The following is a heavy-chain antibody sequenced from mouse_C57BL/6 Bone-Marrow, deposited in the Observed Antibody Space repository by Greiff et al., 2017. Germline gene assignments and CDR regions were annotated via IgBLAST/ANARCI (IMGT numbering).Heavy chain of an antibody. D-gene: IGHD1-2*01. Sequence: EADGVDFSRYWMSWVRRAPGKGLEWIGEINPDSSTINYAPSLKDKFIISRDNAKNTLYLQMNKVRSEDTALYYCARWGPHYPYWYFDVWGTGTTVTVSS. CDR3: ARWGPHYPYWYFDV. J-gene: IGHJ1*03. CDR1: GVDFSRYW. CDR2: INPDSSTI. V-gene: IGHV4-1*01.